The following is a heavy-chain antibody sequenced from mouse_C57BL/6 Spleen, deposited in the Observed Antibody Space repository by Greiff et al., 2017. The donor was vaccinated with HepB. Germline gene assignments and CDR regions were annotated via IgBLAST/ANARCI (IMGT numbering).Heavy chain of an antibody. V-gene: IGHV1-50*01. Sequence: QVQLQQSGAELVKPGASVKLSCKASGYTFTSYWMQWVKQRPGQGLEWIGEIDPSDSYTNYNQKFNGKATLTVDTSSSTAYMQLSSLTSEDSAVSYCARSPAHYYCSSYRYFDVWGTGTTVTVSS. CDR1: GYTFTSYW. CDR2: IDPSDSYT. CDR3: ARSPAHYYCSSYRYFDV. J-gene: IGHJ1*03. D-gene: IGHD1-1*01.